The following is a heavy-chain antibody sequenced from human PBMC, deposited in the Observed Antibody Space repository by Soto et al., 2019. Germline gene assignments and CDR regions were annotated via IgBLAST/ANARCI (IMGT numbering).Heavy chain of an antibody. V-gene: IGHV3-23*01. D-gene: IGHD3-16*02. CDR2: ISGSIHST. J-gene: IGHJ4*02. Sequence: GGSLRPSCAASGFTFSNYAMSWVRQAPGKGLEWVSTISGSIHSTYYADSVKGRFTISRDNSKNTLYLQMNSVRAEDTAVYYCATFGYTYRWEIGSFDFWGQGTLVTVSS. CDR3: ATFGYTYRWEIGSFDF. CDR1: GFTFSNYA.